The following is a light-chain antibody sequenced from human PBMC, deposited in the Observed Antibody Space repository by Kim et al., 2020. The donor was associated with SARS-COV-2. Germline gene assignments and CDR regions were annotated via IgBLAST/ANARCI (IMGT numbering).Light chain of an antibody. CDR2: HVT. Sequence: QSALTQPRSVSGSPGQSVTISCTGTSSDVGGYNYVSWYQQYPGKAPKLMIYHVTKRPSGVPDRFSGSKSGNTASLTISGLQAEDEADYYCCSYAGSVVFGGGTKLTVL. J-gene: IGLJ2*01. CDR1: SSDVGGYNY. CDR3: CSYAGSVV. V-gene: IGLV2-11*01.